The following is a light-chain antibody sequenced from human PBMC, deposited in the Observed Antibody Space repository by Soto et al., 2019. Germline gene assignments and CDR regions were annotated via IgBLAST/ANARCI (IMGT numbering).Light chain of an antibody. J-gene: IGLJ1*01. CDR2: EVT. CDR1: SSDVGGYNY. V-gene: IGLV2-8*01. CDR3: SSYAGSSNV. Sequence: QSALIQPPSASGSPGQSVTISCTGTSSDVGGYNYVSWYQQHPGKAPKLMIYEVTQRAAGVPGRFSGSKSGNTASLTVSGLQADDEADYYCSSYAGSSNVFGTGNKVTVL.